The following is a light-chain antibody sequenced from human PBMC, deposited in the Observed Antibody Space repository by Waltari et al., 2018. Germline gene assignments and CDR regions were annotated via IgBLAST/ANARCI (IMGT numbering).Light chain of an antibody. CDR2: YDS. J-gene: IGLJ1*01. CDR1: NIGSYS. Sequence: SYVLTQPPSVSVAPGETARITCGGDNIGSYSVHCYQQKPGQAPVLVIFYDSDRPSGIPERFSGSNSGNTATLTITRVEAGDEANYYCQVWHAAIDPGVFGTGTEVSVL. CDR3: QVWHAAIDPGV. V-gene: IGLV3-21*04.